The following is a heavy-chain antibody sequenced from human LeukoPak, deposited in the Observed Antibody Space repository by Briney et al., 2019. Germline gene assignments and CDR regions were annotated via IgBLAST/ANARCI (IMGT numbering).Heavy chain of an antibody. CDR3: ARDGDSYYYDSSGYSFDY. V-gene: IGHV1-18*01. J-gene: IGHJ4*02. Sequence: GASVKVSCKASGYTFTSYGIGWVRQAPGQGLEWMGWISAYNGNTNYAQKLQGRVTMTTDTSTSTAYMELSSLRSEDTAVYYCARDGDSYYYDSSGYSFDYWGQGTLVTVSS. CDR1: GYTFTSYG. D-gene: IGHD3-22*01. CDR2: ISAYNGNT.